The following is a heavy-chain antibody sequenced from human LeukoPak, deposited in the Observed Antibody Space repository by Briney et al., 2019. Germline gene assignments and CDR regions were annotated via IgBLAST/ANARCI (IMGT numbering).Heavy chain of an antibody. J-gene: IGHJ2*01. CDR2: ISWNSGSI. CDR3: TRREEWELGPWYFDL. D-gene: IGHD1-26*01. CDR1: GFTFDDYA. Sequence: GRSLRLSCAASGFTFDDYAMHWVRQAPGKGLEWVSGISWNSGSIGYADSVKGRFTISRDNAKNSLYLQMNSLRAEDTAVYYCTRREEWELGPWYFDLWGRGTLVTVSS. V-gene: IGHV3-9*01.